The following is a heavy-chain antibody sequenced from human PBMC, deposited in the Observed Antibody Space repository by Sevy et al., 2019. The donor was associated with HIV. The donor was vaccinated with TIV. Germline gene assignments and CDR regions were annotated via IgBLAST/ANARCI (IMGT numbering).Heavy chain of an antibody. J-gene: IGHJ4*02. CDR1: GGSISSSSYY. D-gene: IGHD6-13*01. CDR2: IYYSGST. Sequence: SETLSLTCTVSGGSISSSSYYWGWIRQPPGKGLEWIGSIYYSGSTYYNPSLKSRVTISVDTSKNQFSLKLCSVTAADTAVYYCGQQLESIFDYWGQGTLVTVSS. V-gene: IGHV4-39*01. CDR3: GQQLESIFDY.